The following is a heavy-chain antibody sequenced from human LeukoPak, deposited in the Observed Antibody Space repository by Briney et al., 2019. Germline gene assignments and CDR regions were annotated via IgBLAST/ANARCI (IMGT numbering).Heavy chain of an antibody. V-gene: IGHV3-21*01. CDR3: VPDGSPYAFDI. J-gene: IGHJ3*02. D-gene: IGHD5-24*01. CDR2: ISSSSTYI. CDR1: GFTFSTYS. Sequence: PGGSLRLSCAASGFTFSTYSMNWVRQAPGKGLEWVSLISSSSTYIFYADSVKGRFTISRDNARNSLYLQMNSLRAEDTAVYYCVPDGSPYAFDIWGKGKMVTFSS.